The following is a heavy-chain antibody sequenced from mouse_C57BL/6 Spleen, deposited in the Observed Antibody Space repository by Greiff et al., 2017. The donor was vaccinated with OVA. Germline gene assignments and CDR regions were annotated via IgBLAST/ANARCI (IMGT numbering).Heavy chain of an antibody. CDR2: IDPSDSYT. D-gene: IGHD2-4*01. CDR3: ARRSDYGTWFAY. Sequence: VQLQQPGAELVMPGASVKLSCKASDYTFTSYWMHWVKQRPGQGLEWIGEIDPSDSYTNYNQKFKGKSTLTVDKSSSTAYMQLSSLTSEDSAVYYCARRSDYGTWFAYWGQGTLVTVSA. V-gene: IGHV1-69*01. CDR1: DYTFTSYW. J-gene: IGHJ3*01.